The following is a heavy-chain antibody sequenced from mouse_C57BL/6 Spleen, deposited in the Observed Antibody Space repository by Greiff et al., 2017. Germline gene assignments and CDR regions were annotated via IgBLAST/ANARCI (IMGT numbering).Heavy chain of an antibody. CDR3: ARPRLGYNYFDY. J-gene: IGHJ2*01. CDR2: IYPGDGDT. Sequence: QVHVKQSGAELVKPGASVKISCKASGYAFSSYWMNWVKQRPGKGLEWIGQIYPGDGDTNYNGKFKGKATLTADKSSSTAYMQLSSLTSEDSAVYFCARPRLGYNYFDYWGQGTTLTVSS. CDR1: GYAFSSYW. D-gene: IGHD3-3*01. V-gene: IGHV1-80*01.